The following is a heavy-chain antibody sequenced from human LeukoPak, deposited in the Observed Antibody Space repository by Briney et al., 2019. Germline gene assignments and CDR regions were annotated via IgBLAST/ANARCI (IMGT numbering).Heavy chain of an antibody. V-gene: IGHV4-59*01. CDR1: GSSINVYY. CDR3: AKDPGHDTSNYGGLDF. CDR2: ISYSGST. D-gene: IGHD4-11*01. Sequence: SETLSLTCTVSGSSINVYYWSWIRQSPGKGLEWIAYISYSGSTNYNPSLKSRVTISVDTSKNQFSLRLSSMTAADTAVYYCAKDPGHDTSNYGGLDFWGQGTLVTVSS. J-gene: IGHJ4*02.